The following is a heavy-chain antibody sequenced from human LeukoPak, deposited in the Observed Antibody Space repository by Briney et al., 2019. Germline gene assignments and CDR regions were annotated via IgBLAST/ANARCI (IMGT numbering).Heavy chain of an antibody. J-gene: IGHJ4*02. CDR2: IYYSGST. CDR3: ARKPSGYDYFDY. V-gene: IGHV4-30-4*01. D-gene: IGHD5-12*01. CDR1: GDSISSGDYY. Sequence: SETLSLTCTVSGDSISSGDYYGSWIRQSPGKGLERIGYIYYSGSTYYNPSLKSRVTISVDTSKNQFSLKLSSVTAADTAVYYCARKPSGYDYFDYWGQGTLVTVSS.